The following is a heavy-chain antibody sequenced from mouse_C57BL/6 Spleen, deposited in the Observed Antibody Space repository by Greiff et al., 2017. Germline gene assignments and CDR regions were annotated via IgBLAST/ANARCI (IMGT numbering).Heavy chain of an antibody. CDR3: ASGYYDYDDYAMDY. J-gene: IGHJ4*01. V-gene: IGHV3-6*01. D-gene: IGHD2-4*01. CDR2: ISYDGSN. CDR1: GYSITSGYY. Sequence: EVQLQQSGPGLVKPSQSLSLTCSVTGYSITSGYYWNWIRQFPGNKLEWMGYISYDGSNNYNPSLKNRISITRDTSKNQFFLKLNSVTTEDTATYYCASGYYDYDDYAMDYWGQGTSVTVSS.